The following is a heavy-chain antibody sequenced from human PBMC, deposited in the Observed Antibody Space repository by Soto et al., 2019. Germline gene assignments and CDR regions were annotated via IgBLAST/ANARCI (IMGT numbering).Heavy chain of an antibody. CDR2: SIPVLATT. V-gene: IGHV1-69*13. J-gene: IGHJ1*01. CDR3: ACMGGYSLRGQLAL. Sequence: SVNVSCKASAGTFPNYALGWVRQATGQGLEWIGGSIPVLATTTYAQKFQRRGAISADEATSKAYIELSSRNSEDKPVYYGACMGGYSLRGQLALWGQGRLV. CDR1: AGTFPNYA. D-gene: IGHD1-7*01.